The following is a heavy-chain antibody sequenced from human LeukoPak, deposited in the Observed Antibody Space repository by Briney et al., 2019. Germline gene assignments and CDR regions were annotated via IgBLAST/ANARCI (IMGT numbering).Heavy chain of an antibody. J-gene: IGHJ4*02. V-gene: IGHV4-39*01. CDR3: ARTVYSSGWYIDY. CDR2: IYYSGST. Sequence: PSETLSLTCTVSGGSISSSSYYWGWIRQPPGKGLEWIGSIYYSGSTYYNPSLKSRVTISVDTSKNQFSLKLSSVTAADTAVYYCARTVYSSGWYIDYWGQGTLVIVSS. CDR1: GGSISSSSYY. D-gene: IGHD6-19*01.